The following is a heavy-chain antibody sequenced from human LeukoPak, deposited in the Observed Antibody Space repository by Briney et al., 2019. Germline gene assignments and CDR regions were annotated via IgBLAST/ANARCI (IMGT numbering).Heavy chain of an antibody. CDR2: IYYNGDT. Sequence: SETLSLTCSVSGDSITGYSWSWIRQTPGKGLEWIGYIYYNGDTHYNPSLNSRLSMSVDTPNKQFSLNLRSVTAADTAVYYCARLFGYSYGKVDYWGQGTLVTVSS. CDR3: ARLFGYSYGKVDY. V-gene: IGHV4-59*08. J-gene: IGHJ4*02. CDR1: GDSITGYS. D-gene: IGHD5-18*01.